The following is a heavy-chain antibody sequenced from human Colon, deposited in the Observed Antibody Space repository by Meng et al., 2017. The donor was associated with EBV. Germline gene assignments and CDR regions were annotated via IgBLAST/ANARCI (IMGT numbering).Heavy chain of an antibody. CDR2: IYHSGST. CDR1: GGSISGVYW. V-gene: IGHV4-4*02. Sequence: VRLQESGPGRGKPSEPLSLTGAVSGGSISGVYWWTWVRQSPGKGLEWIGEIYHSGSTNYNPSLKSRVTISVDKSKNQFSLKLTSVTAADTAVYYCARGGYYSFDYWGQRTLVTVSS. CDR3: ARGGYYSFDY. D-gene: IGHD5-18*01. J-gene: IGHJ4*02.